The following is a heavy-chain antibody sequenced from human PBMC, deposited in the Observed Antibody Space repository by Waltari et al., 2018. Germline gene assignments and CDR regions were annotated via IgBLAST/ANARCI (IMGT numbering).Heavy chain of an antibody. CDR1: GGSIRSSSYS. V-gene: IGHV4-39*01. CDR3: ARHPTTFTVTHRPGGY. CDR2: IYYSGST. Sequence: QLQLQESGPGLVKPSETLSLTCTVSGGSIRSSSYSWCGIRQPPGKGLEWIGSIYYSGSTYYNPSLKSRVTISVDTSKNQFSLKLSSVTAADTAVYYCARHPTTFTVTHRPGGYWGQGTLVTVSS. D-gene: IGHD4-17*01. J-gene: IGHJ4*02.